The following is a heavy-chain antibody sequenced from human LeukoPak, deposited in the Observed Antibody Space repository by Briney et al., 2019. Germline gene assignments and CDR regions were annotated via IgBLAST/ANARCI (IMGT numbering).Heavy chain of an antibody. V-gene: IGHV3-7*01. CDR3: ARDSSGYQ. CDR1: GFTFSTYW. J-gene: IGHJ4*02. D-gene: IGHD3-22*01. Sequence: PGGSLRLSCAASGFTFSTYWMSWVRQAPGKGLDWVANIKEDGSEKYYGDSVKGRFTISRDNAKNSLYLQMNSLRAEDTAVYYCARDSSGYQWGQGTLVTVSS. CDR2: IKEDGSEK.